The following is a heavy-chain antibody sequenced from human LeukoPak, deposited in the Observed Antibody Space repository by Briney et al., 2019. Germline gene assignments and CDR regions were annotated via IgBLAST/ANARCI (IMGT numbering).Heavy chain of an antibody. CDR1: GYTFSNYG. D-gene: IGHD2-15*01. J-gene: IGHJ4*02. CDR3: ARESYCSGGNCYSGAGGY. Sequence: SSVKVSCKASGYTFSNYGITWVRQAPGQGLEWMGWISAHNGNTKYAQNLQGRVTMTTDTSTSTAYMELRRLTSDDTAVYYCARESYCSGGNCYSGAGGYWGQGTLVSVSS. V-gene: IGHV1-18*01. CDR2: ISAHNGNT.